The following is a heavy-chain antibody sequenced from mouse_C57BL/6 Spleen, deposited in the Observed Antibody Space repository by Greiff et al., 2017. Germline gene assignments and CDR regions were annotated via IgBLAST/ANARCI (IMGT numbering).Heavy chain of an antibody. CDR3: ARVIRGAFAD. D-gene: IGHD2-4*01. CDR2: IDPSDSYT. V-gene: IGHV1-69*01. CDR1: GYTFTSYW. J-gene: IGHJ3*01. Sequence: VQLQQPGAELVMPGASVKLSCKASGYTFTSYWMHWVKQRPGQGLEWIGEIDPSDSYTNYNQKFKGKSTLTVDKSSSTAYMQLSSLTSEDSAVXYCARVIRGAFADWGQGTLVTVSA.